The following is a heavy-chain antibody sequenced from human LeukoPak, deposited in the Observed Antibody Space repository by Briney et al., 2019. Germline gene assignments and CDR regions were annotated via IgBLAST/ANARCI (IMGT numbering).Heavy chain of an antibody. V-gene: IGHV4-59*01. CDR3: ARGGYSYGYTTFDY. CDR2: IYYSGST. J-gene: IGHJ4*02. Sequence: SETLSLTCTVSGGPISSYYWSWIRQPPGKGLEWIGYIYYSGSTNYNPSLKSRVTISVDTSKNQFSLKLSSVTAADTAVYYCARGGYSYGYTTFDYWGQGTLVTVSS. CDR1: GGPISSYY. D-gene: IGHD5-18*01.